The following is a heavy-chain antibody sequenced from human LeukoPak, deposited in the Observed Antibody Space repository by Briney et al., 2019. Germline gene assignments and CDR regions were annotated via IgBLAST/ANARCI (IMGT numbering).Heavy chain of an antibody. V-gene: IGHV3-23*01. CDR1: GFTFSNYA. CDR3: AKDSDTPGCFDY. Sequence: PGGSPRLSCAASGFTFSNYAMNWVRQAPGKGLEWVSSITGSGSVTNYADSVKGRFAITRDNSKNTVYLQMTSLRADDTAIYFCAKDSDTPGCFDYWGQGTPVNISS. D-gene: IGHD2-2*02. J-gene: IGHJ4*02. CDR2: ITGSGSVT.